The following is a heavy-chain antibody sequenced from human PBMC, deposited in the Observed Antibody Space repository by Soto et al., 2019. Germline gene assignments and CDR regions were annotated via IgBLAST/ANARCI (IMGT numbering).Heavy chain of an antibody. CDR3: ATCGGDCYSPYFQP. V-gene: IGHV4-39*01. CDR1: GGSISSSRYY. D-gene: IGHD2-21*02. Sequence: XDTMSLTCTVSGGSISSSRYYGGWIRKPRGKGLEWIGSIYYSGSTYYNSSLKSRVTISVDTSKNQFSLKLSSVTAADTAVYYCATCGGDCYSPYFQPWGQGTLVTVSS. CDR2: IYYSGST. J-gene: IGHJ1*01.